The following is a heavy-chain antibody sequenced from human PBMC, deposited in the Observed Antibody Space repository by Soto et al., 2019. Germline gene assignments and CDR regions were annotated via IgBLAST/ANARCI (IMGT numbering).Heavy chain of an antibody. CDR1: GFSLSTRGVG. D-gene: IGHD4-17*01. J-gene: IGHJ5*02. V-gene: IGHV2-5*02. Sequence: SGPTLVNPTQTLTLTCTFSGFSLSTRGVGVGWIRQPPGKALEWLALIYWDDDKRYSPSLKSRLTITKDTSKNQVVLTMTNMDPVDTATYYCAHKTKKMDYGDYAENWFDPWGQGTLVTVSS. CDR3: AHKTKKMDYGDYAENWFDP. CDR2: IYWDDDK.